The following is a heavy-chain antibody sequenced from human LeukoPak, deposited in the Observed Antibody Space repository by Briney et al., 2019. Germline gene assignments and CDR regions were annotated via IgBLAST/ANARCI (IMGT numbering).Heavy chain of an antibody. CDR1: GFTFSDSL. Sequence: GGSLRLSCAASGFTFSDSLMSWVRQAPGKGLEWVGRSRNKADSYTAEYAASVKGRFTISRDESKNSLYLQISSLETEDAAVYYCATSSWYRLAYWGQGSLVTVSS. CDR3: ATSSWYRLAY. V-gene: IGHV3-72*01. CDR2: SRNKADSYTA. J-gene: IGHJ4*02. D-gene: IGHD6-13*01.